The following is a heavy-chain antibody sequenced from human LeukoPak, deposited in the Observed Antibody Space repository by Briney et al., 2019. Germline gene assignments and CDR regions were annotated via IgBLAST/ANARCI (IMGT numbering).Heavy chain of an antibody. J-gene: IGHJ4*02. Sequence: GESLKISCKGSGYSFTSYWIGWVRQMPGKGLELMGIIYPGDSDTRYSPSFQGQVTISADKSISTAYLQWSSLKASDTAMYYCARQSADYYDSSGYYDYWGQGTLVTVSS. CDR3: ARQSADYYDSSGYYDY. V-gene: IGHV5-51*01. CDR2: IYPGDSDT. CDR1: GYSFTSYW. D-gene: IGHD3-22*01.